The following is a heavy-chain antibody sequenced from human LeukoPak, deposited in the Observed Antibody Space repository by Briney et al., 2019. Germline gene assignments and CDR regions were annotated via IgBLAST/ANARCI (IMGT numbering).Heavy chain of an antibody. CDR3: AKVGAWELQRVFEN. Sequence: GGSLRLSCEVSGFTFSGYWMTWARHIPGKGLEWVANINRDGSEQHYVESVKGRFTISRDNGRNSLYLQMDSLRVDDTAVYYCAKVGAWELQRVFENWGQGTLVTVSS. J-gene: IGHJ4*02. CDR2: INRDGSEQ. D-gene: IGHD1-26*01. CDR1: GFTFSGYW. V-gene: IGHV3-7*01.